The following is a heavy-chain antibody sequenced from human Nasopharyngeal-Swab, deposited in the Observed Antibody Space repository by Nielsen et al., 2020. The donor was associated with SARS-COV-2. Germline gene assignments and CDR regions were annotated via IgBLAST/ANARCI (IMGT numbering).Heavy chain of an antibody. D-gene: IGHD1-26*01. Sequence: TCQGSGSSFTTYWIGWVRQMPGKGLEWMGIIYPGDSNTRYSPSFQGQVTISVDKYSSTAYLQWSSLKASDTAIYYCARPMRPMGHYYFGMDVWGQGTTVTVSS. V-gene: IGHV5-51*01. CDR2: IYPGDSNT. CDR1: GSSFTTYW. J-gene: IGHJ6*02. CDR3: ARPMRPMGHYYFGMDV.